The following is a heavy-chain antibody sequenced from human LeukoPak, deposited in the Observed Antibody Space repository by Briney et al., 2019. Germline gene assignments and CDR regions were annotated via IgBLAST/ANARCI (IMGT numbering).Heavy chain of an antibody. CDR1: GYTFTSYY. CDR2: INPSGGST. J-gene: IGHJ5*02. CDR3: ARDREAFQLLHPAWFDP. Sequence: ASVKVSCKASGYTFTSYYMHWVRQAPGQGLEWMGIINPSGGSTSYAQKFQGRVTMTTDTTSSTAYMELRSLTSDDTAVYYCARDREAFQLLHPAWFDPWGQGSLVIVSS. D-gene: IGHD3-3*02. V-gene: IGHV1-46*01.